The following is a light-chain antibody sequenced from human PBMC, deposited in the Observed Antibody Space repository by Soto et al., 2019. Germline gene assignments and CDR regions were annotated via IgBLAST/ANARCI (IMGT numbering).Light chain of an antibody. J-gene: IGLJ1*01. Sequence: QLVLTQSSSASAFLGSSVKLTCTLSSGHSSYIITWHQQQPGKAPRHLMKLEGSGIYNKGSGVPDRFSGSSSGADRYLTISTLQSEDEADYYCETWDSNTHVFGTGTKVTVL. CDR3: ETWDSNTHV. V-gene: IGLV4-60*03. CDR1: SGHSSYI. CDR2: LEGSGIY.